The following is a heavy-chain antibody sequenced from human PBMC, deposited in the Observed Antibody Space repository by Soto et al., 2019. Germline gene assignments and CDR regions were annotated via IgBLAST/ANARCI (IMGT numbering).Heavy chain of an antibody. CDR3: ARDMSDCSSTSCYRDAFDI. D-gene: IGHD2-2*01. CDR2: INPSGGST. V-gene: IGHV1-46*03. J-gene: IGHJ3*02. CDR1: GYTFTSYY. Sequence: GASVKVSCKASGYTFTSYYMHWVRQAPGQGLEWMGIINPSGGSTSYAQKFQGRVTMTRDTSTSTVYMELSSLRSEDTAVYYCARDMSDCSSTSCYRDAFDIWGQGTMVTVSS.